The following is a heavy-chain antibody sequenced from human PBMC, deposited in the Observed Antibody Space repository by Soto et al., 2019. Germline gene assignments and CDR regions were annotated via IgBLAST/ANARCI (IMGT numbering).Heavy chain of an antibody. D-gene: IGHD3-3*01. Sequence: QVQLVQSGAEVKKPGSSVKVSCKASGGTFSSYTISWVRQAPGQGLEWMGRIIPLLGIANYAQKFQGRVPITADKSTSTAYMKLSSLRSEDTAVYYCEGTVLRNTTDYWGQGTLVTVSS. CDR1: GGTFSSYT. V-gene: IGHV1-69*02. CDR3: EGTVLRNTTDY. CDR2: IIPLLGIA. J-gene: IGHJ4*02.